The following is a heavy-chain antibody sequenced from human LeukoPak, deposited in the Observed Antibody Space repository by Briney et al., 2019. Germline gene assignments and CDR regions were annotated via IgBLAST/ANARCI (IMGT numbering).Heavy chain of an antibody. D-gene: IGHD1-1*01. J-gene: IGHJ4*02. CDR3: AASSPYNWKAHDF. CDR2: FEPEDGKI. CDR1: GNSLTKLS. V-gene: IGHV1-24*01. Sequence: ASVKVSCKVSGNSLTKLSMHWVRQPPGKGPEWMGGFEPEDGKIICGQKFEGRLTMTEDTSTETAYMELSSLRSEDTAVYYCAASSPYNWKAHDFWGQGSLVIVSS.